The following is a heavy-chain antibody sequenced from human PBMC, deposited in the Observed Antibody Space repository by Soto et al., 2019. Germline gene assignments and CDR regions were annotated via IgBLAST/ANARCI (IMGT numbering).Heavy chain of an antibody. CDR2: IYYSGST. CDR3: ARVLSGYDYDDY. Sequence: SETLSLTCTVSGGSISSGGYYWSWIRQHPGKGLEWIGYIYYSGSTYYNPSLKSRVTISVDTSKNQFSLKLSSVTAADTAVYYCARVLSGYDYDDYWGQGTLVTVSS. J-gene: IGHJ4*02. V-gene: IGHV4-31*03. D-gene: IGHD5-12*01. CDR1: GGSISSGGYY.